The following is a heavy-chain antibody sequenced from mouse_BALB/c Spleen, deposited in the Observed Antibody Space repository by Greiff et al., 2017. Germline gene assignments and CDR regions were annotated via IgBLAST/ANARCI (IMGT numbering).Heavy chain of an antibody. Sequence: QVQLQQPGAELVKPGASVKLSCKASGYTFTSYYMYWVKQRPGQGLEWIGGINPSNGGTNFNEKFKSKATLTVDKSSSTAYMQLSSLTSEDSAVYYCTRSSYRYEPFDDWGQGTTLTVSS. CDR3: TRSSYRYEPFDD. V-gene: IGHV1S81*02. CDR1: GYTFTSYY. CDR2: INPSNGGT. J-gene: IGHJ2*01. D-gene: IGHD2-14*01.